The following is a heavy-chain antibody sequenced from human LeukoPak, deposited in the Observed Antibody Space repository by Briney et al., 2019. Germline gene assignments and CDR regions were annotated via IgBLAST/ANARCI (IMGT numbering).Heavy chain of an antibody. V-gene: IGHV3-23*01. D-gene: IGHD3-10*01. CDR2: ISGSGGST. CDR1: GFTFSSSA. Sequence: GGSLRLSCAASGFTFSSSAMSWVRQAPGKGLEWVSTISGSGGSTHYADSVKGWFTISRDNSKNTLFLQMNGLRAEDTAVYYCAKGGVLLWFGESPDAFDIWGQGTMVTVSS. CDR3: AKGGVLLWFGESPDAFDI. J-gene: IGHJ3*02.